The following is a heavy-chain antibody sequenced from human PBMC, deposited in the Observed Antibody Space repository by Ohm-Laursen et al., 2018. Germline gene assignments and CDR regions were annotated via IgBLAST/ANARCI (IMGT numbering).Heavy chain of an antibody. CDR3: ARVDTSMVAEY. D-gene: IGHD5-18*01. CDR1: GGTFSSYA. J-gene: IGHJ4*02. Sequence: SVKVSCKTSGGTFSSYAISWVRQAPGQGLEWMGGIIPIFGTANYAQKFQGRVTITADKSTSTVYMDLSSLTSEDTAVYYCARVDTSMVAEYWGQGTLVTVSS. CDR2: IIPIFGTA. V-gene: IGHV1-69*06.